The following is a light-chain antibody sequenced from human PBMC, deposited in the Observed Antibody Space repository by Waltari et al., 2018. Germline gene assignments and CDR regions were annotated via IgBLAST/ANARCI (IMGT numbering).Light chain of an antibody. CDR2: DVH. J-gene: IGLJ2*01. CDR3: CSYAGADTSVL. CDR1: SSDVGGYDF. V-gene: IGLV2-11*01. Sequence: QSALTQPRSVSGSPGQSVTVSCTGTSSDVGGYDFVSWYQQYPGKAPKLIIYDVHKRPPGDPDSFYGAKSGNTASLTISGLLNDDEADYYCCSYAGADTSVLFGGGTTLTVL.